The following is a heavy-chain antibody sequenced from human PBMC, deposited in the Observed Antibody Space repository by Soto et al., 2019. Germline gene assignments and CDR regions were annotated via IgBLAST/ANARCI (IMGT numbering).Heavy chain of an antibody. Sequence: PSQTLSLTCAISGDSVSSNSAAWNWIRQSPSRGLEWLGRTYYRSKWYNDYAVSVKSRITISTDTSKNQFSLQLNSVTPEDTAVYYCAREALGGVVIYYYYGMDVWGQGTTVTVSS. D-gene: IGHD3-3*01. V-gene: IGHV6-1*01. CDR2: TYYRSKWYN. J-gene: IGHJ6*02. CDR1: GDSVSSNSAA. CDR3: AREALGGVVIYYYYGMDV.